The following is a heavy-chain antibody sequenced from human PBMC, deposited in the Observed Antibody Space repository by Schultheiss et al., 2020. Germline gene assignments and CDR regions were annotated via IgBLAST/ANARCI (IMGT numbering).Heavy chain of an antibody. CDR3: ARGGVVVVAAMGAFDI. J-gene: IGHJ3*02. CDR2: IYYSGST. CDR1: GGSISSGGYY. V-gene: IGHV4-31*03. Sequence: SETLSLTCTVSGGSISSGGYYWSWIRQHPGKGLEWIGYIYYSGSTYYNPSLKSRVTISVDTSKNQFSLKLSSVTAADTAVYYCARGGVVVVAAMGAFDIWGQGTMVTVSS. D-gene: IGHD2-15*01.